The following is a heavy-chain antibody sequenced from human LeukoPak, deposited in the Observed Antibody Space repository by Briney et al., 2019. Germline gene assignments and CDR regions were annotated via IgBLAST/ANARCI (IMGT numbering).Heavy chain of an antibody. CDR1: GGSISSCY. J-gene: IGHJ4*02. D-gene: IGHD5-24*01. CDR3: ARDRDGYLYYFDY. V-gene: IGHV4-59*01. Sequence: PSETLSLTCTVSGGSISSCYWSWIRQPPGKGLEWIGYIYYSGSTNYNPSLKSRVTKSVDTSKNQFSLKLSSVTAADTAVYYCARDRDGYLYYFDYWGQGTLVTVSS. CDR2: IYYSGST.